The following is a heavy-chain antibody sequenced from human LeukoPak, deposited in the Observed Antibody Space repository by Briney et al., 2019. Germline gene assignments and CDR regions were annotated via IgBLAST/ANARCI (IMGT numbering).Heavy chain of an antibody. J-gene: IGHJ5*02. CDR2: IYYSGST. CDR3: ARSASLMSGFDP. CDR1: GSSFTGYY. Sequence: SETLSLTCSVSGSSFTGYYWTWIRQHPGKGLEWIGYIYYSGSTYYNPSLKSRVTISVDTSKNQFSLKLSSVTAADTAVYYCARSASLMSGFDPWGQGTLVTVSS. V-gene: IGHV4-31*03.